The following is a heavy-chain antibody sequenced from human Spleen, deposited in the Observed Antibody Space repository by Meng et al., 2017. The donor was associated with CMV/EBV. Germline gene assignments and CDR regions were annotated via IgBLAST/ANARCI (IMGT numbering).Heavy chain of an antibody. J-gene: IGHJ6*02. D-gene: IGHD2-2*01. V-gene: IGHV4-59*12. CDR1: GGSISSYY. CDR2: IYDSGRT. CDR3: ARDRGGYCNTTSCYLLGFLSGMDV. Sequence: SETLSLTCTVSGGSISSYYWSWIRQTPGKGLEWIGYIYDSGRTNYKPSLKSRVTMSADTSKNLFSLKLISVTAADTAVYYCARDRGGYCNTTSCYLLGFLSGMDVWGQGTTVTVSS.